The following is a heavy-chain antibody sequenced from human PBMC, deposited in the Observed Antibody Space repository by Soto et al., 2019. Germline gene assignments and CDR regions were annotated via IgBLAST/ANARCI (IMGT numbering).Heavy chain of an antibody. CDR1: GGTFSSNA. CDR2: IIPIYASP. CDR3: AVTVSGSRSPLAH. Sequence: QVQLVQSGAEVKQPGSSVKVSCKASGGTFSSNAISWVRQAPGQGLEWMGGIIPIYASPNYAQNFQGRVTVTADKATSTAYLELSRQKSADSAIYYCAVTVSGSRSPLAHWGRGTLVIVSS. V-gene: IGHV1-69*06. J-gene: IGHJ4*02. D-gene: IGHD6-19*01.